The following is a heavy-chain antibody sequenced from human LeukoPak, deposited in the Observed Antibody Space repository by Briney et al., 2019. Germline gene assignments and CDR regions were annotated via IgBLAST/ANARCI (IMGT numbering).Heavy chain of an antibody. D-gene: IGHD1-1*01. J-gene: IGHJ4*02. CDR1: GRSMSSYY. CDR3: ARRTTGTGPFDY. CDR2: IYYRGST. V-gene: IGHV4-59*08. Sequence: SETLSLTCTVSGRSMSSYYWRWIRQPPGKGLEWIAYIYYRGSTNYNPSLKSRVTISVDTSKNQFSLKLSSVTAADTAVYYCARRTTGTGPFDYWGQGTLVTVSS.